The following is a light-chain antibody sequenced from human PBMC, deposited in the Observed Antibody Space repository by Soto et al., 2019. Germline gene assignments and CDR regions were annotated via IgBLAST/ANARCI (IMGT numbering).Light chain of an antibody. Sequence: EIVLTQSPGTLSLSPGERATLSCTASQSISGSYLAWYQQKPGQAPRLLIYDASSRATGIPDRFSGSGSGTDFTLTISRLEPEDFAVYYCQQYGSSRTFGQGTKVDI. CDR2: DAS. J-gene: IGKJ1*01. CDR3: QQYGSSRT. CDR1: QSISGSY. V-gene: IGKV3-20*01.